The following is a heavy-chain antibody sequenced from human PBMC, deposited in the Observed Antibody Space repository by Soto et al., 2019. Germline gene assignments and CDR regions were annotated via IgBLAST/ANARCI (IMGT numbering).Heavy chain of an antibody. J-gene: IGHJ3*02. D-gene: IGHD6-19*01. Sequence: QVQLVESGGGVVQPGRSLRLSCAASGFTFSSYAMHWVRQAPGKGLEWVAVISYDGSNKYYADSVKGRFTISRDNSKNTLYLQMNSLRAEDTAVYYCARPAVPGTWVGAFDIWGQGTMVTVSS. V-gene: IGHV3-30-3*01. CDR3: ARPAVPGTWVGAFDI. CDR2: ISYDGSNK. CDR1: GFTFSSYA.